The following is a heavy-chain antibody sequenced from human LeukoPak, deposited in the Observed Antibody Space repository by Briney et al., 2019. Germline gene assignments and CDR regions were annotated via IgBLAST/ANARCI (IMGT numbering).Heavy chain of an antibody. CDR1: GFTFSDYY. CDR2: ISSGRTT. V-gene: IGHV3-11*04. Sequence: GGSLRLSCAASGFTFSDYYMSWIRQAPGKGLGWVSYISSGRTTYYADSVKGRFTISRDNSKNTLYLQMNSLRTEDTAVYYCDCSSTSCYAAGDYWGQGTLVTVSS. J-gene: IGHJ4*02. CDR3: DCSSTSCYAAGDY. D-gene: IGHD2-2*01.